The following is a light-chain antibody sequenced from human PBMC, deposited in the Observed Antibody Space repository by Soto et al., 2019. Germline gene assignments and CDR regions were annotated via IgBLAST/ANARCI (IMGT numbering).Light chain of an antibody. V-gene: IGKV1-5*01. CDR1: QSISSW. Sequence: DIQMTQSPSTLSASVGDRVTITCRASQSISSWLAWYQQKPGKAPKLPIYDASNLESGVPSRFSGSGSGTEFTLTISSLQPDDFATYYCQQYNSFSITFGQGTRLEIK. CDR2: DAS. J-gene: IGKJ5*01. CDR3: QQYNSFSIT.